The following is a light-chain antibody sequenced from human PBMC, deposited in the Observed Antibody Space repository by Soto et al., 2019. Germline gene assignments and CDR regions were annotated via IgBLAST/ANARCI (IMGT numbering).Light chain of an antibody. Sequence: DIQMTQSPSTLSASIGDSVTITCRASQSITASLAWYQHKPGEAPKLLIYDVSNLESGVPSRFSGSGSGTQFSLTIRSLQPDDFATYYCQQYDYSRTFGQGTKVEFK. CDR3: QQYDYSRT. V-gene: IGKV1-5*01. CDR1: QSITAS. CDR2: DVS. J-gene: IGKJ1*01.